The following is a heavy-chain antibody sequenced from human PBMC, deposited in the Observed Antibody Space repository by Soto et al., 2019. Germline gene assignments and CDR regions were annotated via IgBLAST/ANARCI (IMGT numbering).Heavy chain of an antibody. CDR2: ISSDGSTT. CDR1: GFTFSTYW. D-gene: IGHD3-22*01. J-gene: IGHJ4*02. CDR3: ARDSGYSVNDY. V-gene: IGHV3-74*01. Sequence: PGGSLRLSCASSGFTFSTYWMHWVRQAPGKGLVWVSRISSDGSTTTYADSVKGRFTISRDNAKNTLYLQMNSLRGEDTAVYYCARDSGYSVNDYWGQGTPVTVSS.